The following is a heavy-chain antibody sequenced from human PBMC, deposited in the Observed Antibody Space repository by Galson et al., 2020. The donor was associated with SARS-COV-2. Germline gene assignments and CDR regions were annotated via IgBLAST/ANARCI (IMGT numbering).Heavy chain of an antibody. V-gene: IGHV3-30*18. CDR1: GFTFSSYG. D-gene: IGHD3-9*01. CDR3: AKDHGYYDILTGYFSQRDYYYYYGMDV. Sequence: GGSLRLSCAASGFTFSSYGMHWVRQAPGKGLEWVAVISYDGSNKYYADSVKGRFTISRDNSKNTLYLQMNSLRAEDTAVYYCAKDHGYYDILTGYFSQRDYYYYYGMDVWGQGTTVTVSS. CDR2: ISYDGSNK. J-gene: IGHJ6*02.